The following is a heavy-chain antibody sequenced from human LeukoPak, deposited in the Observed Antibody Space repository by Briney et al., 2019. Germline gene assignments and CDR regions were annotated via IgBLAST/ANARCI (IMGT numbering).Heavy chain of an antibody. CDR1: GYTFTGYY. CDR3: ARAARNYDSSGPSRY. V-gene: IGHV1-2*02. Sequence: ASVKVSCKASGYTFTGYYIHWVRQAPGQGLEWMGWINPNSGGTNYAQKFQGRVTMTRDTSISTAYMELSRLRSDDTAVYYCARAARNYDSSGPSRYWGQGTLVTVSS. CDR2: INPNSGGT. J-gene: IGHJ4*02. D-gene: IGHD3-22*01.